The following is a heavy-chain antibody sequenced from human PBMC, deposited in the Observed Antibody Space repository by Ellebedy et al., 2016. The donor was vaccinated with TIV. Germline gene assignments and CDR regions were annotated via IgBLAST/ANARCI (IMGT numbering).Heavy chain of an antibody. V-gene: IGHV3-23*01. CDR1: GFTFSNYV. CDR3: AKGCGGSCYWEAY. J-gene: IGHJ4*02. D-gene: IGHD2-15*01. CDR2: ISGGVGNT. Sequence: GGSLKISCAASGFTFSNYVMSRVRQAPGKGLEWVSSISGGVGNTYYADSVKGRFTISRDNSKNTLYLQMNSLRAEDTAVYYCAKGCGGSCYWEAYWGQGTLVTVSS.